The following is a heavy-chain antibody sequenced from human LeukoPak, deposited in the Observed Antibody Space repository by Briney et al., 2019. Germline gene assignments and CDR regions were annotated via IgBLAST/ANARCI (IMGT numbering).Heavy chain of an antibody. D-gene: IGHD3-10*01. V-gene: IGHV3-30*18. Sequence: AGGSLRLSCAASGFTFRSYGMHWVRQAPGKGLEWVAVISYDGSNKYYADSVKGRFTISRDNSKNTLYLQMNSLRAEDTAVYYCAKDGYYGSGYWGQGTLVTVSS. CDR1: GFTFRSYG. CDR3: AKDGYYGSGY. J-gene: IGHJ4*02. CDR2: ISYDGSNK.